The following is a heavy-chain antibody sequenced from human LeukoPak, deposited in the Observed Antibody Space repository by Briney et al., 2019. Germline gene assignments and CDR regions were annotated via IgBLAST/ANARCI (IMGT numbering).Heavy chain of an antibody. J-gene: IGHJ4*02. CDR2: IKKDGSEK. CDR3: ARDLLYYDILTGETFDY. Sequence: GGSLRLSCAASGFTFSSYWMSWVRQAPGKGLEWVANIKKDGSEKYYVDSVKGRFTISRDNAKNSLYLQMNSLRAEDTAVYYCARDLLYYDILTGETFDYWGQGTLVTVSS. V-gene: IGHV3-7*01. D-gene: IGHD3-9*01. CDR1: GFTFSSYW.